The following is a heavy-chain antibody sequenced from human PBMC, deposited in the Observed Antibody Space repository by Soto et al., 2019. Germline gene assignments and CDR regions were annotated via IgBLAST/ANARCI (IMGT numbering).Heavy chain of an antibody. CDR2: IDPGESYT. CDR1: GYSFTSYW. Sequence: GESLKISCKGSGYSFTSYWISWVRQMPGKGLEWMGRIDPGESYTNYSPSFQGHVTISADKSISTAYLQWSSLKASDTAMYYCARQPIVVVPAAQADYYYYYGMDVWGQGTTVTVSS. CDR3: ARQPIVVVPAAQADYYYYYGMDV. V-gene: IGHV5-10-1*01. J-gene: IGHJ6*02. D-gene: IGHD2-2*01.